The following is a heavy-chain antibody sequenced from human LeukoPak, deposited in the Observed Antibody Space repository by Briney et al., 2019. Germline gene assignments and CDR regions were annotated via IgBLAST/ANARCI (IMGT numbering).Heavy chain of an antibody. CDR2: IYHSGST. D-gene: IGHD6-13*01. V-gene: IGHV4-38-2*01. CDR1: GYSISSGYY. CDR3: ASSSSWSLAYYYYMDV. Sequence: PSETLSLTCAVSGYSISSGYYWGWIRQSPGKGLEWIGSIYHSGSTYYNPYLKSRVTISVDTSKNQFSLKLSSVTAADTAVYYCASSSSWSLAYYYYMDVWGKGTTVTVSS. J-gene: IGHJ6*03.